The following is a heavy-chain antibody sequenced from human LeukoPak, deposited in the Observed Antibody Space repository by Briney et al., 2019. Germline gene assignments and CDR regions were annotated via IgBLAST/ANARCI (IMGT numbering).Heavy chain of an antibody. D-gene: IGHD3-22*01. Sequence: ASVKVSCKASGYTFINYGITWVRQAPGQGLEWMGWISAYNGNTNYAQKLQGRVTMTTDTSSSTAYMELRSLRSDDTAVYYCARWDYYDSRTFDIWGQGTGVTVSS. V-gene: IGHV1-18*01. CDR2: ISAYNGNT. J-gene: IGHJ3*02. CDR1: GYTFINYG. CDR3: ARWDYYDSRTFDI.